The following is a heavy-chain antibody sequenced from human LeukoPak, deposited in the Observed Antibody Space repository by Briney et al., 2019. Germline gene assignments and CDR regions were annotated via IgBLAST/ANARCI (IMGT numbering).Heavy chain of an antibody. CDR2: IYHSGSP. Sequence: SETLSLTCAVSGDSIASIDWWSWFRQAPGKGLEWIGEIYHSGSPNYNPSLQGRVTISVETSKNQFSLNLSSVTAADTAVYYCARGAAGNRGAFDIWGQGTMVTVSS. CDR3: ARGAAGNRGAFDI. J-gene: IGHJ3*02. CDR1: GDSIASIDW. V-gene: IGHV4-4*02. D-gene: IGHD6-13*01.